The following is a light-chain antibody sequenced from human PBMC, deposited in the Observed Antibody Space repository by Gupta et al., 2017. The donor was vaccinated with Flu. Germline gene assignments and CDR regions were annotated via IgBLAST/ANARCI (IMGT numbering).Light chain of an antibody. CDR3: SSYTSSSTLNVL. Sequence: TISCTGTSSDVGGYNYVSWYQQHPGKAPKLMIYDVSNRPSGVSNRFSGSKSGNTASLTISGLQAEDEADYYCSSYTSSSTLNVLFGGGTKLTV. CDR1: SSDVGGYNY. V-gene: IGLV2-14*04. CDR2: DVS. J-gene: IGLJ2*01.